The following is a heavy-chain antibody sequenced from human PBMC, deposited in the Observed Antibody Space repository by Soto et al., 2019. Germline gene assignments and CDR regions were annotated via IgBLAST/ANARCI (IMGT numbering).Heavy chain of an antibody. CDR3: TRGPPGGYGMDV. CDR1: GFTFNSYW. D-gene: IGHD3-16*01. Sequence: EVQLVDSGGDLVQPGGPLRLSCAASGFTFNSYWMSWVRQAPGKGLEWVANIKEDGSERYYVDSVKGRFTISRDNAKNSLYLQMEGLRVEDTAVYYCTRGPPGGYGMDVWGQGTTVTVSS. CDR2: IKEDGSER. J-gene: IGHJ6*02. V-gene: IGHV3-7*03.